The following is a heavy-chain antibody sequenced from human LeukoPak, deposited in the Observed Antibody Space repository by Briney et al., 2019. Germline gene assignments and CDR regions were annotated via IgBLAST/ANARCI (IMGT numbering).Heavy chain of an antibody. CDR2: IIPILGIA. D-gene: IGHD1-7*01. CDR3: AREGTEGGNWFDP. V-gene: IGHV1-69*04. J-gene: IGHJ5*02. CDR1: GGTFSSYA. Sequence: SVKVSCKASGGTFSSYAISWVRQAPGQGLEWMGRIIPILGIANYAQKFQGRVTITADKSTSTAYMELSSLRSEDTAVYYCAREGTEGGNWFDPWGQGTLVTVSS.